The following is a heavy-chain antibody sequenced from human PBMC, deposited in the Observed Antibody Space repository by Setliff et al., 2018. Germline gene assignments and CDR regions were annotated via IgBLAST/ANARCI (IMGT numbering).Heavy chain of an antibody. CDR2: MYFSGST. V-gene: IGHV4-39*07. D-gene: IGHD3-10*01. J-gene: IGHJ4*02. CDR1: GGSISTNSYY. Sequence: SETLSLTCTVSGGSISTNSYYWGWIRQPPGKGLEWIGSMYFSGSTYYNPSLKSRVTISIDKSNNQFSLKLTSMTAADTAVYYCARDVGGEGYFDSWGQGTLVTVSS. CDR3: ARDVGGEGYFDS.